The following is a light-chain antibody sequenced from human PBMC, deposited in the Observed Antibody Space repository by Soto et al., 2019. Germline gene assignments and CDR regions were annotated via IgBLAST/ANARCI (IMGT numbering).Light chain of an antibody. J-gene: IGKJ3*01. V-gene: IGKV3-15*01. Sequence: EIVMTQSPVTLSVSPGERATLSCTASQSVKNNVAWYQQKPGHTPRLLIYSASIGATGTPARVSGSGAGSECTLTISSLQSEDFEVDDCQQYNKWPLTFGPGTKVDIK. CDR1: QSVKNN. CDR2: SAS. CDR3: QQYNKWPLT.